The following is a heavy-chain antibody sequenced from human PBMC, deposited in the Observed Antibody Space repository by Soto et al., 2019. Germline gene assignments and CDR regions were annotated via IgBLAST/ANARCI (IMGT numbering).Heavy chain of an antibody. CDR3: AKEYSGYDHFDY. V-gene: IGHV3-30*18. D-gene: IGHD5-12*01. CDR2: ISYDGSNK. CDR1: GFTFSSYD. Sequence: QVQLVASGGGVVQPGRSLRLSCAASGFTFSSYDMHRVRQAPGKGLEWVAVISYDGSNKYYADSVKGRFTISRDNSKNTLYLQMNSLRAEDTAVYYWAKEYSGYDHFDYWGQGTLVTVSS. J-gene: IGHJ4*02.